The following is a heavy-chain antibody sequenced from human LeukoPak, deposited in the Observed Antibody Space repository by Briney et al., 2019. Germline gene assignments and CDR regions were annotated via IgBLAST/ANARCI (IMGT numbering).Heavy chain of an antibody. CDR1: GGSISSSNW. D-gene: IGHD2-2*01. Sequence: PSGTLSLTCAVSGGSISSSNWWSWVRQPPGKGLEWIGEIYHSGSTNYNPSLKSRVTISVDKSKNQFSLKLSSVTAADTAVYYCARESEGVGYCSSTSCYPHGDTFDYWGQGTLVTVSS. CDR2: IYHSGST. CDR3: ARESEGVGYCSSTSCYPHGDTFDY. J-gene: IGHJ4*02. V-gene: IGHV4-4*02.